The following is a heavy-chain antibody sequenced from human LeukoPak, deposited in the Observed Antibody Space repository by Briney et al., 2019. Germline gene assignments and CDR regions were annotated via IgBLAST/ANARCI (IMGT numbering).Heavy chain of an antibody. CDR1: GFTFSSYS. CDR2: ISSSSSYI. D-gene: IGHD2-15*01. CDR3: ARGACSGGSCYPIGYGMDV. J-gene: IGHJ6*02. V-gene: IGHV3-21*01. Sequence: GGSLRLSCAASGFTFSSYSMNWVRQAPGKGMEWVSSISSSSSYIYYADSVKGRFTISRDNAKNSLYLQMNSLRAEDTAVYYCARGACSGGSCYPIGYGMDVWGQGTTVTVSS.